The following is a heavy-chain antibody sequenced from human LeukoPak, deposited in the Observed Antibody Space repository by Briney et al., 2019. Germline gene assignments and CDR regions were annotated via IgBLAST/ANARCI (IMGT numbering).Heavy chain of an antibody. D-gene: IGHD3-10*01. CDR1: GFTYGDYA. Sequence: GGSLRLSCTASGFTYGDYAMSWFRQAPGKGLEWVGFIRSKAYGGTTEYAASVKGRFTISRDDSKSIAYLQMNSLKTEDTAVYYCTRVWYYGSGSSRGDVWGQGTTVTVSS. CDR2: IRSKAYGGTT. CDR3: TRVWYYGSGSSRGDV. J-gene: IGHJ6*02. V-gene: IGHV3-49*03.